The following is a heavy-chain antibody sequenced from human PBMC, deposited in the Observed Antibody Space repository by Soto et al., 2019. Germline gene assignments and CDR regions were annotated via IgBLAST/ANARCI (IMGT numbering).Heavy chain of an antibody. V-gene: IGHV3-30*03. CDR1: GFTFSSYG. Sequence: GGSLRLSCAASGFTFSSYGMHWVRQAPGKGLEWVAVISYDGSNKYYADSVKGRFTISRDNSKNTLYLQMNSLRAEDTAVYYCARWSYLDYWGQGTRVTGSS. J-gene: IGHJ4*02. D-gene: IGHD3-3*01. CDR3: ARWSYLDY. CDR2: ISYDGSNK.